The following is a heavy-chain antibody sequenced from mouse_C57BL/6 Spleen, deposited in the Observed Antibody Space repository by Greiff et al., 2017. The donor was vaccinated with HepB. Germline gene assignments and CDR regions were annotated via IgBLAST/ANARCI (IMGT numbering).Heavy chain of an antibody. Sequence: VKLQQSGAELVRPGASVKLSCKASGYTFTDYYINWVKQRPGQGLEWIARIYPGSGNTYYNEKFKGKATLTAEKSSSTAYMQLSSLTSEDSAVYFCARDYYGSSRGYFDYWGQGTTLTVSS. CDR3: ARDYYGSSRGYFDY. J-gene: IGHJ2*01. CDR1: GYTFTDYY. CDR2: IYPGSGNT. D-gene: IGHD1-1*01. V-gene: IGHV1-76*01.